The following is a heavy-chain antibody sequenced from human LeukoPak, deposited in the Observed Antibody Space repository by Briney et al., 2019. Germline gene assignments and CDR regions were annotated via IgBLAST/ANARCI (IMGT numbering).Heavy chain of an antibody. V-gene: IGHV1-18*01. CDR3: ARDGQNFYYYGSGSYYTRNAFDI. CDR1: GYTFTSYG. D-gene: IGHD3-10*01. Sequence: ASVRVSCKASGYTFTSYGISWVRQAPGQGLEWMGWISTYNADTDYAQKFQGRVTMTTETSTSTAYMELRSLTSDDTAVYYCARDGQNFYYYGSGSYYTRNAFDIWGQGTMVTVSS. J-gene: IGHJ3*02. CDR2: ISTYNADT.